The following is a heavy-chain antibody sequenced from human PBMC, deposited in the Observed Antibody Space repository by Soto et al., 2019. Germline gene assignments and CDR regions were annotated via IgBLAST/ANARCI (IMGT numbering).Heavy chain of an antibody. J-gene: IGHJ6*02. CDR1: GGTFSSYT. CDR2: IIPILGIA. D-gene: IGHD2-15*01. Sequence: QVQLVQSGAEVKKPGSSVKVSCKASGGTFSSYTISWVRQAPGQGLEWMGRIIPILGIANYAQKFQGRVTITADKSXSXXYMELSSLRSEDTAVYYCARDIGYTAGDYYYGMDVWGQGTTVTVSS. CDR3: ARDIGYTAGDYYYGMDV. V-gene: IGHV1-69*08.